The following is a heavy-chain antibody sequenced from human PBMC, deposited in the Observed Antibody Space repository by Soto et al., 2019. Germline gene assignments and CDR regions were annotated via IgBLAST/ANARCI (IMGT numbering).Heavy chain of an antibody. V-gene: IGHV3-48*03. J-gene: IGHJ6*02. CDR2: ISSSGSTI. D-gene: IGHD3-3*01. CDR1: GFTFSSYE. CDR3: ARDQYPHDFWSGYPIPHYGMDV. Sequence: GSLRLSCAASGFTFSSYEMNWVRQAPGKGLEWVSYISSSGSTIYYADSVKGRFTISRDNAKNSLYLQMNSLRAEDTAVYYCARDQYPHDFWSGYPIPHYGMDVWGQGTTVTVSS.